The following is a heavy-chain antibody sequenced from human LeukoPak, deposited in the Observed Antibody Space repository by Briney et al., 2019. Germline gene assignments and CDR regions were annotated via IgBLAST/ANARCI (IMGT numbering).Heavy chain of an antibody. Sequence: AETLSLTCTVSGGSISSYYWSWIRQPPGKGLEWIGYIYYSGSTNYNPSLKSRVTISVDTSKNQFSLKLSSVTAADTAVYYCARVVGAIRDWGQGTLVTVSS. CDR1: GGSISSYY. J-gene: IGHJ4*02. V-gene: IGHV4-59*01. D-gene: IGHD1-26*01. CDR2: IYYSGST. CDR3: ARVVGAIRD.